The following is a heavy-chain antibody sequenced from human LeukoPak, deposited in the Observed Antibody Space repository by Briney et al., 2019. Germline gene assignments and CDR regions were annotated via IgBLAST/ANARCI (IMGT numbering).Heavy chain of an antibody. CDR1: GFTFDDYA. CDR2: ISWNSGNI. V-gene: IGHV3-9*01. D-gene: IGHD6-6*01. Sequence: PGGSLRPSCAASGFTFDDYAMHWVRQVPGKGLEWVSGISWNSGNIGYADSVKGRFTISRDNSKNTLYLQMNSLRAEDTAVYYCAKLSGAARPHDYWGQGTLVTVSS. CDR3: AKLSGAARPHDY. J-gene: IGHJ4*02.